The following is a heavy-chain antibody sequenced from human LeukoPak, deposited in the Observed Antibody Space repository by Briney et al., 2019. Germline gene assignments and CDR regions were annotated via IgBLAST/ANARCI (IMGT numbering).Heavy chain of an antibody. CDR1: GFTFSNAW. CDR3: TGVSRSSWYDY. D-gene: IGHD6-13*01. V-gene: IGHV3-15*01. Sequence: PGGSLRLSCAAFGFTFSNAWMSWVRQAPGKGLEWVGRIKSKTDGGTPDYAAPVKGRFTISRDDSKNTLYLQMNSLKTEDTAVYYCTGVSRSSWYDYWGQGTLVTVSS. CDR2: IKSKTDGGTP. J-gene: IGHJ4*02.